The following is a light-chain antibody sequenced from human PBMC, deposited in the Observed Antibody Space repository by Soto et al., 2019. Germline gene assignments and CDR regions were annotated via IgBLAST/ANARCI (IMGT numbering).Light chain of an antibody. CDR1: SSDVGGYSY. CDR3: SSFSSITREV. CDR2: EVN. V-gene: IGLV2-14*01. Sequence: QSVLTQPASVSGSPGQSITISCTGTSSDVGGYSYVSWYQQHPGKTPKLMIYEVNNRPSGVSHRFSGSKSGNTASLTISGLQTEDEGDYYCSSFSSITREVFGGGTKLTVL. J-gene: IGLJ2*01.